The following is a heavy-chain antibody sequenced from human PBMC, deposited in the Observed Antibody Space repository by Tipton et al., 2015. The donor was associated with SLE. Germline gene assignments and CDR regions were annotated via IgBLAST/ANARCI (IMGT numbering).Heavy chain of an antibody. CDR3: ARDLAARGGHYFDY. CDR2: IYHSGST. CDR1: GGSISSGGYS. Sequence: TLSLTCAVSGGSISSGGYSWSWIRQPPGKGLEWIGYIYHSGSTYYNPSLKSRVTISVDTSTNQFSLKLSSVTAADTAVYYCARDLAARGGHYFDYWGQGTLVTVSS. V-gene: IGHV4-30-2*01. J-gene: IGHJ4*02. D-gene: IGHD6-6*01.